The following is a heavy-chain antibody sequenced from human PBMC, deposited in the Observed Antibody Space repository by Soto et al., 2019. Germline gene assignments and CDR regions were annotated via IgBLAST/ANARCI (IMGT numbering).Heavy chain of an antibody. Sequence: SGPTLVNPTQTLTLTCTFSGFSLSTSGVGVGWIRQPPGKALEWLALICWNDDKRYRPSLKSRLTITRDTSKNQVVLTMTNMDPVGKATYYCANSPIVVVPAAHPGEFDPWGQGTLVTVSS. CDR1: GFSLSTSGVG. D-gene: IGHD2-2*01. CDR2: ICWNDDK. V-gene: IGHV2-5*01. CDR3: ANSPIVVVPAAHPGEFDP. J-gene: IGHJ5*02.